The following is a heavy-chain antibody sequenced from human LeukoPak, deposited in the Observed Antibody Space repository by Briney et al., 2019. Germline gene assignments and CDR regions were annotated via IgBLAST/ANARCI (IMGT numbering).Heavy chain of an antibody. J-gene: IGHJ4*02. CDR3: ARSGELGYDY. Sequence: GGSLRLSCAASGFTFSSYSMNWVRQAPGKGLEWVSSISSSSSYKYYADSVKGRFTISRDNAKSSLYLQMNSLRAEDTAVYYCARSGELGYDYWGQGTLVTVSS. CDR1: GFTFSSYS. V-gene: IGHV3-21*01. D-gene: IGHD7-27*01. CDR2: ISSSSSYK.